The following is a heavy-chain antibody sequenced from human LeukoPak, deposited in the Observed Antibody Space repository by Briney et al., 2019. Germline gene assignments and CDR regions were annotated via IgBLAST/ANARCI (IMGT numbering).Heavy chain of an antibody. V-gene: IGHV3-23*01. CDR2: ISGSGGST. CDR3: APQNTNYYDSSGYPFDI. J-gene: IGHJ3*02. CDR1: GFSFSSYA. D-gene: IGHD3-22*01. Sequence: GGSQRLSCAASGFSFSSYAMSWVRQAPGKGLEWVSAISGSGGSTYYAVSVKGRFTISRDNSKNTLYLQMNSLRAEDTAVYYCAPQNTNYYDSSGYPFDIWGQGTQVTVSS.